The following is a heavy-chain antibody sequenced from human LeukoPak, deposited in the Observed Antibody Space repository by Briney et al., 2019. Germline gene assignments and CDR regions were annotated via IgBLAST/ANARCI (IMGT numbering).Heavy chain of an antibody. CDR2: ISGSGGST. Sequence: GGSLRLSCAASGFTFSSYAMSWVRQAPGKGLEWVSAISGSGGSTYYADSVKGRLTISRDNSKNTLYLQMNSLRAEDTAVYYCAKGGDSSGWYGSYWGQGTLVTVSS. CDR1: GFTFSSYA. V-gene: IGHV3-23*01. J-gene: IGHJ4*02. CDR3: AKGGDSSGWYGSY. D-gene: IGHD6-19*01.